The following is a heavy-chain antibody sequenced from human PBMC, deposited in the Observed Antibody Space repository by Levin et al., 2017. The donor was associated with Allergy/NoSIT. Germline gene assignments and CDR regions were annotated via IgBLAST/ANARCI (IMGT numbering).Heavy chain of an antibody. CDR1: GDSVSGNSAA. J-gene: IGHJ4*02. CDR3: VRDQDYDDVWGSYRLDY. D-gene: IGHD3-16*02. CDR2: TYYRSKWYN. Sequence: PSETLSLTCAISGDSVSGNSAAWNWIRQSPSRGLEWLGRTYYRSKWYNDYAVYVKSRITINADTSKNRFSLQLNSVTPEDTAVYYCVRDQDYDDVWGSYRLDYWGQGILVTVSS. V-gene: IGHV6-1*01.